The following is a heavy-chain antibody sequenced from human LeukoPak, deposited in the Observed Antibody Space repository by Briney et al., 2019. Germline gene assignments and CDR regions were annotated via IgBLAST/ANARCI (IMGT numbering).Heavy chain of an antibody. CDR3: ARGGSYGAY. CDR1: GFSFSSYE. D-gene: IGHD1-26*01. V-gene: IGHV3-48*03. J-gene: IGHJ4*02. CDR2: ISSSGSTI. Sequence: PGGSLRLSSAASGFSFSSYEMNSVRQAPGKRLEWVAYISSSGSTIYYADSVKGRFTISRDNAKNSLYLQMNSLRAEDTAVYYCARGGSYGAYWGQGTLVTVSS.